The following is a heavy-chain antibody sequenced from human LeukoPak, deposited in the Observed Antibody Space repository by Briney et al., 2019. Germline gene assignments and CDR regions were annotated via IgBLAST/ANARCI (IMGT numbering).Heavy chain of an antibody. CDR3: ARDKISMVTTLMD. Sequence: ASVNDPFKASGYTFLDYYLDWVRQAPGQGLEWMGWINPNSGSTNYAQKFQGRVTMTRDTSISTAYMELSSLTSDDTAVYYCARDKISMVTTLMDWGHGNPVTVST. J-gene: IGHJ4*01. CDR2: INPNSGST. D-gene: IGHD4-17*01. V-gene: IGHV1-2*02. CDR1: GYTFLDYY.